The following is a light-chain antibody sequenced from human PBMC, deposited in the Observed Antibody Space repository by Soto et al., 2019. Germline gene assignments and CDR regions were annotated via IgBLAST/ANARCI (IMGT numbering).Light chain of an antibody. CDR3: CSYAGSYTYI. Sequence: QSVLTQPRSVSGSPGQSVTISCSGTSSDVGAYNFVSWYQHHPGKAPKVMIYDVSKRPSGVPDRFSGSKSGNTASLTISGLQAEDEAEYYCCSYAGSYTYIFGTGTKLTVL. CDR2: DVS. CDR1: SSDVGAYNF. V-gene: IGLV2-11*01. J-gene: IGLJ1*01.